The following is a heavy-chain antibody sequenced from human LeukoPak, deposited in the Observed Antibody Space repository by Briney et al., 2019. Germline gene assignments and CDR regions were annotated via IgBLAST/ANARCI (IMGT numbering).Heavy chain of an antibody. J-gene: IGHJ4*02. CDR1: GFTVSSTY. Sequence: GGSLRLSCAASGFTVSSTYMSWVRQAPGKGLEWVSVIYSGGNIYYIDSVKGRFTISRDTSKNTLYLQMNSLRAEDTAVYYCTSRHCSGGGCYFAGADPFDYWGQGTLVTVSS. D-gene: IGHD2-15*01. CDR3: TSRHCSGGGCYFAGADPFDY. V-gene: IGHV3-53*01. CDR2: IYSGGNI.